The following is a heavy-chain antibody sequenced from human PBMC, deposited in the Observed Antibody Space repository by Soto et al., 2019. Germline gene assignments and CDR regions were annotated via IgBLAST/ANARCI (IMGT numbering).Heavy chain of an antibody. CDR2: IYSVDST. D-gene: IGHD2-8*01. J-gene: IGHJ3*02. Sequence: GGSLRLSCAASGFTVSSNYMSWVRQAPGKGLEWVSVIYSVDSTYYADSVKGRFTISRDNSKNTLYLQMNSLRAEDTAVYYCARDHSGAFDIWGQGTMVTVSS. CDR1: GFTVSSNY. V-gene: IGHV3-53*01. CDR3: ARDHSGAFDI.